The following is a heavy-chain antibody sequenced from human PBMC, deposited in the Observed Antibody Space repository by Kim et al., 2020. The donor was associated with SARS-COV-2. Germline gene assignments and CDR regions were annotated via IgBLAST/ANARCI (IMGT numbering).Heavy chain of an antibody. V-gene: IGHV3-33*05. CDR1: GFTFSSYG. CDR3: ARLGSGGY. D-gene: IGHD3-16*01. CDR2: ISYDGSNK. J-gene: IGHJ4*02. Sequence: GGSLRLSCAASGFTFSSYGMHWVRQAPGKGLEWVAVISYDGSNKYYADSVKGRFTISRDNSKNTLYLQINSLRAEDTAVYYCARLGSGGYWGQGTLVTVSS.